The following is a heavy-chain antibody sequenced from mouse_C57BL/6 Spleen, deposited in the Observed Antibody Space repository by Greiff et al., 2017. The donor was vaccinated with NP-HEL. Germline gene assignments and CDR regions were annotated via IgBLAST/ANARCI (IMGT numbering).Heavy chain of an antibody. J-gene: IGHJ3*01. D-gene: IGHD2-4*01. Sequence: EVNVVESGGGLVKPGGSLKLSCAASGFTFSSYTMSWVRQTPEKRLEWVATISGGGGNTYYPDSVKGRFTISRDNAKNTLYLQMSSLRSEDTALYYCARRDYDGAWFAYWGQGTLVTVSA. CDR3: ARRDYDGAWFAY. CDR2: ISGGGGNT. V-gene: IGHV5-9*01. CDR1: GFTFSSYT.